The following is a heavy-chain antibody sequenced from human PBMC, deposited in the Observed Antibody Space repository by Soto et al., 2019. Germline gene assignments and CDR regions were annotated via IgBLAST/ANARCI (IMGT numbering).Heavy chain of an antibody. CDR1: GYSFTSSW. Sequence: GESLKISCKGSGYSFTSSWIGWVRQMPGKGLEWMGIIYPGDSDTRYSPSFQGQVTISADKSISTAYLQWSSLKASDTAMYYCARSYVSGYYDSSGYRGTYYYYGMDVWGQGTTVTVSS. CDR3: ARSYVSGYYDSSGYRGTYYYYGMDV. J-gene: IGHJ6*02. CDR2: IYPGDSDT. D-gene: IGHD3-22*01. V-gene: IGHV5-51*01.